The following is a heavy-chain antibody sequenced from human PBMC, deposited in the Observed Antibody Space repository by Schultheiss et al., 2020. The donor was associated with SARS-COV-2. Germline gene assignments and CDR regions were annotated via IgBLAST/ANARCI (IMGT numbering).Heavy chain of an antibody. V-gene: IGHV3-23*01. CDR3: ARDEGDGYNI. D-gene: IGHD5-24*01. Sequence: GGSLRLSCVGSGFTFSSYSMNWVRQAPGRGLEWVSAISGSGGSTYYADSVKGRFTISRDNSKNTLYLQMNSLRAEDTAVYYCARDEGDGYNIWGQGTLVTVSS. CDR2: ISGSGGST. CDR1: GFTFSSYS. J-gene: IGHJ4*02.